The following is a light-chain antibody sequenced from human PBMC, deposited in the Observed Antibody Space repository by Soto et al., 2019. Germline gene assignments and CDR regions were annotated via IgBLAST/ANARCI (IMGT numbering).Light chain of an antibody. CDR3: QQYGSSPPT. J-gene: IGKJ5*01. CDR1: QTVSSNY. V-gene: IGKV3-20*01. CDR2: GAS. Sequence: IVLTQSPGTLSLSPGERATLSGRASQTVSSNYLAWYQQKPGQAPRLLIYGASNRATGMPDRFSGSGSGTDFTLTISRLEPEDFAVYFCQQYGSSPPTFGHGTRLEIK.